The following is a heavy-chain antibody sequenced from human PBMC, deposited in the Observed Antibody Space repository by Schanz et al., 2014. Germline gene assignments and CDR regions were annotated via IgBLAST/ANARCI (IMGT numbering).Heavy chain of an antibody. CDR3: SRGECSSTSCHEVAPPDD. CDR2: ISYSGST. CDR1: GASISSGGYY. V-gene: IGHV4-31*03. Sequence: QVQLQESGPGLVEPSQTLSLTCTVSGASISSGGYYWDWIRLLPGKGLEWIGYISYSGSTSFNPSLKSRLTMSVDTSKNQFSLRLSSVTAADTAIYYCSRGECSSTSCHEVAPPDDWGQGTLVTVSS. J-gene: IGHJ4*02. D-gene: IGHD2-2*01.